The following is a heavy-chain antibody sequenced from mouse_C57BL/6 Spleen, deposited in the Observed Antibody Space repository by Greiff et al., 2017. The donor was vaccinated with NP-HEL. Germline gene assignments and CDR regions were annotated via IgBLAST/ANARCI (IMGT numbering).Heavy chain of an antibody. D-gene: IGHD1-1*01. J-gene: IGHJ3*01. CDR1: GFTFSDYY. CDR2: INYDGSST. Sequence: EVLLVESEGGLVQPGSSMKLSCTASGFTFSDYYMAWVRQVPEKGLEWVANINYDGSSTYYLDSLKSRFIISRDNAKNILYLQMSSLKSEDTATYYCAREGGYGSSYGFAYWGQGTLVTVSA. CDR3: AREGGYGSSYGFAY. V-gene: IGHV5-16*01.